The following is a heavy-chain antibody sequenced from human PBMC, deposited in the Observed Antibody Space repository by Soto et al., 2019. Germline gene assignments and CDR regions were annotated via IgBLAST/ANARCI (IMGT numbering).Heavy chain of an antibody. D-gene: IGHD6-13*01. CDR3: AVTAAAGTVYGMDV. CDR1: GYTFTGYY. J-gene: IGHJ6*02. V-gene: IGHV1-2*04. CDR2: INPNSGGT. Sequence: ASVTVSCQTAGYTFTGYYMHWVRQAPGQGLEWMGWINPNSGGTNYAQKFQGWVTMTRDTSISTAYMELSRLRSDDTAVYYCAVTAAAGTVYGMDVWGQGTTVTVS.